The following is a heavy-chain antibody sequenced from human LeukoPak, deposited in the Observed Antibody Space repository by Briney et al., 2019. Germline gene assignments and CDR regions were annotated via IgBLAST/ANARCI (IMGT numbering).Heavy chain of an antibody. D-gene: IGHD3-10*01. Sequence: ASVKVSCKASGGTFSSYAISWVRQAPGQGLEWMGEIIPIFGTANYAQKFQGRVTITADESTSTAYMELSSLRSEDTAVYYCARVTMVRGVGYFDYWGQGTLVTVSS. V-gene: IGHV1-69*13. CDR1: GGTFSSYA. CDR3: ARVTMVRGVGYFDY. J-gene: IGHJ4*02. CDR2: IIPIFGTA.